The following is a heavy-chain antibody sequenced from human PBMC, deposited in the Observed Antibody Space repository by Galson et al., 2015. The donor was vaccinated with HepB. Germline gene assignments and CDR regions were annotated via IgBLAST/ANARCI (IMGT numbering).Heavy chain of an antibody. Sequence: SLRLSCAASGFTFSSYAMNWVRQAPGKGLEWVSGIGARGTYTYYADSVKGRFTVSRDNSKNTLYLQMNSLRAEDTALYYCAKDEDYAEDGYYFDHWGQGTLVTVSS. V-gene: IGHV3-23*01. J-gene: IGHJ4*02. D-gene: IGHD4-17*01. CDR1: GFTFSSYA. CDR2: IGARGTYT. CDR3: AKDEDYAEDGYYFDH.